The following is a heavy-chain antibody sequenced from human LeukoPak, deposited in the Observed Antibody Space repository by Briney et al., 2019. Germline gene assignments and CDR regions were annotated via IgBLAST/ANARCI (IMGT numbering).Heavy chain of an antibody. Sequence: GGSLRLSCAASGFTFNSYHMNWVRQAPGKGLEWVSSITSSSSYTYYAESVKGRFTISRDNAKNTLYLQMNSLRAEDTAVYYCARVGAAVGTYDYWGQGTLVTVSS. V-gene: IGHV3-21*01. CDR3: ARVGAAVGTYDY. CDR1: GFTFNSYH. CDR2: ITSSSSYT. J-gene: IGHJ4*02. D-gene: IGHD6-13*01.